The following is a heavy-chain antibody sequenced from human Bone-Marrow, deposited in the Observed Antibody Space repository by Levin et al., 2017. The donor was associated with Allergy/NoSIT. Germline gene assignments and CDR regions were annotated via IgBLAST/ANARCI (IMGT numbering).Heavy chain of an antibody. J-gene: IGHJ4*02. CDR1: GFTVSNNQ. V-gene: IGHV3-66*01. CDR2: IYSKGDT. Sequence: GGSLRLSCAASGFTVSNNQMNWVRQAPGKGLEWVSLIYSKGDTRYADSVKGRFIISRDNSKNTLYLQMNSLRVDDTAVYYCARDVFRIINDCWGQGTLVSVSS. CDR3: ARDVFRIINDC. D-gene: IGHD3-10*01.